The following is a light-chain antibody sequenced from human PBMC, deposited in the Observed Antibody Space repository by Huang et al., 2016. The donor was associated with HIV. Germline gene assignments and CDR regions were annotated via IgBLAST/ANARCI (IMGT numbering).Light chain of an antibody. J-gene: IGKJ2*01. CDR2: AAS. CDR1: HNIINF. Sequence: DVELTQSPSSLSASVGDRITITCLASHNIINFLNWYQQIPGEAPRLLIYAASNLQSGVPSRFTGSGSGTDFALTISSLRPEDFVTYYCQQSHTLPHTFGQGTKLEI. V-gene: IGKV1-39*01. CDR3: QQSHTLPHT.